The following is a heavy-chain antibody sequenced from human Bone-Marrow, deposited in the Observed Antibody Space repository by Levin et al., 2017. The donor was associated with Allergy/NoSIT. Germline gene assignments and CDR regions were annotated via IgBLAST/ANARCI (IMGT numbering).Heavy chain of an antibody. CDR1: GFTFSSYA. D-gene: IGHD3-3*02. CDR2: ITRSGDTT. Sequence: LSLTCAASGFTFSSYAMSWVRQAPGKGLEWVSAITRSGDTTYHTDSVKGRFTISRDNSKNTLDLQMNGLRIEDTAVYYCTKPESIGWYDHWGQGTLVTVSS. V-gene: IGHV3-23*01. CDR3: TKPESIGWYDH. J-gene: IGHJ5*02.